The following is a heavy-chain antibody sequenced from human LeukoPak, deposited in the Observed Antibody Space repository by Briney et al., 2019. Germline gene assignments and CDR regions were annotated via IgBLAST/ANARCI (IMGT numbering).Heavy chain of an antibody. J-gene: IGHJ4*02. V-gene: IGHV1-2*02. Sequence: ASVKVACKASGYTFTGYYMHWVRQAPGQGLEWMGWINPNSGGTNYAQKFQGRVTMTRDTSISTAYMELSRLRSDDTAVYYCARVEVVATIPFDYWGQGTLVTVSS. CDR3: ARVEVVATIPFDY. CDR2: INPNSGGT. CDR1: GYTFTGYY. D-gene: IGHD5-12*01.